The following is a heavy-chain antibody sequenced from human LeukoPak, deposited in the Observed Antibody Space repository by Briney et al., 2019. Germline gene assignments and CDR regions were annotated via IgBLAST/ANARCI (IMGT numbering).Heavy chain of an antibody. CDR3: ARSVSSSSMNYFDY. CDR1: GFTVSSNY. J-gene: IGHJ4*02. CDR2: IYSGGST. D-gene: IGHD6-6*01. V-gene: IGHV3-66*01. Sequence: GGSLRLSCAASGFTVSSNYMSWVRQAPGKGLEWVSVIYSGGSTYYADSVKGRFTIFRDNSNNTLFLQMNGLRAEDTAVYYCARSVSSSSMNYFDYWGQGTLVTVSS.